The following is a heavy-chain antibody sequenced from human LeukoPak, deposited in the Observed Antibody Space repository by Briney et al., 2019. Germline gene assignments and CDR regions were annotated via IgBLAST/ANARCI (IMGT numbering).Heavy chain of an antibody. CDR1: GGSISSSSYY. D-gene: IGHD6-13*01. CDR3: ARPGASWSGFDY. CDR2: IYYSGST. J-gene: IGHJ4*02. Sequence: IPSETLSLTCTVSGGSISSSSYYWGWICQPPGKGLEWIGSIYYSGSTYYNPSLKSRVTISVDTSKNQFSLKLSSVTAADTAVYYCARPGASWSGFDYWGQGTLVTVSS. V-gene: IGHV4-39*01.